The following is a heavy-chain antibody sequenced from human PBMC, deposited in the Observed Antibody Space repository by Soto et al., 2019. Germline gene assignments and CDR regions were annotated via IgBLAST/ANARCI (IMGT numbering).Heavy chain of an antibody. CDR3: ARDRSPDIVATDFDY. D-gene: IGHD5-12*01. CDR1: GGTFSSYT. Sequence: SVKVSCKASGGTFSSYTISWVRQAPGQGLEWMERIIPILGIANYAQKFQGRVTITADKSTSTAYMELSSLRSEDTAVYYCARDRSPDIVATDFDYWGQGTLVTVSS. CDR2: IIPILGIA. V-gene: IGHV1-69*04. J-gene: IGHJ4*02.